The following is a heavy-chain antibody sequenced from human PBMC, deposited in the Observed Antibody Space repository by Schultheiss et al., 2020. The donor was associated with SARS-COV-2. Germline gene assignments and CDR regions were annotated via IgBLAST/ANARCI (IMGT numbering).Heavy chain of an antibody. CDR1: GGSISSYY. CDR3: ARGEYSSVYISS. CDR2: IYTSGST. D-gene: IGHD6-6*01. V-gene: IGHV4-4*07. J-gene: IGHJ4*02. Sequence: SETLSLTCTVSGGSISSYYWSWIRQPAGKGLEWIGRIYTSGSTNYNPSLKSRVTISVDTSKNHFSLKLSSVTAADTAVYYCARGEYSSVYISSWGQGTLVTVSS.